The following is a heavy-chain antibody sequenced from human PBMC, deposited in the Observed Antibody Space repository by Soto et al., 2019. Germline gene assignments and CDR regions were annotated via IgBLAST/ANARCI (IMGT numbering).Heavy chain of an antibody. D-gene: IGHD4-17*01. CDR3: AREVIPLTTDWYFDL. CDR2: IYDSGST. Sequence: SETLSLTCTVSGGSISGGVGGLYHWSWIRQPPGKGLEWIGYIYDSGSTYYNPSLKSRVTISVDTSKNQFSLRLSSVTAADTAVYYCAREVIPLTTDWYFDLWGRGTLVTVSS. CDR1: GGSISGGVGGLYH. V-gene: IGHV4-30-4*01. J-gene: IGHJ2*01.